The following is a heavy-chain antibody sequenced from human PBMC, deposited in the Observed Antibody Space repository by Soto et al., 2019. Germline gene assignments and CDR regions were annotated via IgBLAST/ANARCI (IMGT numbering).Heavy chain of an antibody. CDR2: ISGSGGNT. CDR1: GFTFNSYA. D-gene: IGHD3-3*01. CDR3: AKGHYDFWSGYSFDY. V-gene: IGHV3-23*01. J-gene: IGHJ4*02. Sequence: EVQLLESGGGLVQPGGSLRLSWAASGFTFNSYAMNWVRQAPGKGLEWVSAISGSGGNTYYADSVKGRFTISRDNSKNTLYLQMNSLRAEDTAVYYCAKGHYDFWSGYSFDYWGQGTLVTVSS.